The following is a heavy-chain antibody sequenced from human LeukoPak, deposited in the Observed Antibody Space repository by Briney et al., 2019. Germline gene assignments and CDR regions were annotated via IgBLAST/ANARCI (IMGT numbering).Heavy chain of an antibody. Sequence: ASVKVSCKASSYTFTSYGISWVRQAPEQGLEWMGWISAYNGNTNYAQKLQGRVTMTTDTSTSTAYMELRSLRSDDTAVYYCARIGTAGITMVRGVIIDPDYWGQGTLVTVSS. CDR2: ISAYNGNT. J-gene: IGHJ4*02. D-gene: IGHD3-10*01. V-gene: IGHV1-18*04. CDR3: ARIGTAGITMVRGVIIDPDY. CDR1: SYTFTSYG.